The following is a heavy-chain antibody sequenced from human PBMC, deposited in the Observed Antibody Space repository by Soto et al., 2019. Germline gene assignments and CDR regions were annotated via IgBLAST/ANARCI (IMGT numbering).Heavy chain of an antibody. V-gene: IGHV5-10-1*01. CDR2: IDPSDSYT. J-gene: IGHJ6*02. Sequence: RGESLKISCKGSGYSFTSYWISWVRQMPGKGLEWMGRIDPSDSYTNYSPSFQGHVTISADKSISTAYLQWSSLKASDTAMYYCARRGYSGYDGSYYYYYYGMDVWGQGTTVTVSS. CDR1: GYSFTSYW. D-gene: IGHD5-12*01. CDR3: ARRGYSGYDGSYYYYYYGMDV.